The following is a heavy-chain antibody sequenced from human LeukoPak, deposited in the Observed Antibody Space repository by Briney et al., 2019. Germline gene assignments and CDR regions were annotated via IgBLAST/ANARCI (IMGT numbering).Heavy chain of an antibody. D-gene: IGHD3-22*01. CDR3: ASVNYYGSSGTWDY. Sequence: SVKVSCKASGGTFSSYAISWVRQAPGQGLEWMGGIIPIFGTANYAQKFQGRVTITTDESTSTAYMELSSLRSEDTAVYYCASVNYYGSSGTWDYWGQGTLVTVS. CDR2: IIPIFGTA. J-gene: IGHJ4*02. V-gene: IGHV1-69*05. CDR1: GGTFSSYA.